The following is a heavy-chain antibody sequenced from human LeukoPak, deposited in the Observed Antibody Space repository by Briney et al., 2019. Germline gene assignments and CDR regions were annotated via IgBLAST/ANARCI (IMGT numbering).Heavy chain of an antibody. J-gene: IGHJ4*02. CDR1: GFTFSIYA. V-gene: IGHV3-23*01. CDR2: ISGSGGST. Sequence: GGSLRLSCAASGFTFSIYAMSWVRQAPGKGLEGVSAISGSGGSTYYADSVKGRFTISRDNSKNTLYLQMNSLRAEDTAVYYCAKVEGAVYYYDSSGYYDYWGQGTLVTISS. CDR3: AKVEGAVYYYDSSGYYDY. D-gene: IGHD3-22*01.